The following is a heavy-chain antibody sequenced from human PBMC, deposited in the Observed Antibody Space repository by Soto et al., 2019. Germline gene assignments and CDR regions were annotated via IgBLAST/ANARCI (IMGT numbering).Heavy chain of an antibody. CDR3: ARLSSNGDLDY. D-gene: IGHD4-17*01. V-gene: IGHV4-59*08. Sequence: LETLSLTCTVSGGSISSYYWSWIRQPPGKGLEWIGYIYYSGSTNYNPSLKSRVTISVDTSKNQFSLKLSSVTAADTAVYYCARLSSNGDLDYWGQGTLVTVSS. CDR1: GGSISSYY. J-gene: IGHJ4*02. CDR2: IYYSGST.